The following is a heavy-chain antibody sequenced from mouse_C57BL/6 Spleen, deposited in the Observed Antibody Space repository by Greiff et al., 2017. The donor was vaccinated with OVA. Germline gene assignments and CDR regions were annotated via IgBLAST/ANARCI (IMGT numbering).Heavy chain of an antibody. D-gene: IGHD1-1*01. V-gene: IGHV8-12*01. Sequence: QVTLKVSGPGILQSSQTLSLTCSFSGFSLSTSGMGVSWIRQPSGKGLEWLAHIYWDDDKRYNPSLKSRLTISKDTSRNQVFLKITSVDTADTATYYCAWGVVVATGYWYFDVWGTGTTVTVSS. CDR1: GFSLSTSGMG. CDR2: IYWDDDK. J-gene: IGHJ1*03. CDR3: AWGVVVATGYWYFDV.